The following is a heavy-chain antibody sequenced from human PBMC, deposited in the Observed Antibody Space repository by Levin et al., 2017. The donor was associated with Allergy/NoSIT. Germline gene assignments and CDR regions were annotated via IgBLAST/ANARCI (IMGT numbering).Heavy chain of an antibody. CDR3: ATRVVGATKEYFQH. D-gene: IGHD1-26*01. CDR2: IDSTSRTI. Sequence: GESLKISCAASGFTFSSYSMNWVRQAPGKGLDWISYIDSTSRTIYYADSVKGRFTISRDNAKKSLYLQMNSLRDEETAVYYCATRVVGATKEYFQHWGQGTLVTVSS. J-gene: IGHJ1*01. V-gene: IGHV3-48*02. CDR1: GFTFSSYS.